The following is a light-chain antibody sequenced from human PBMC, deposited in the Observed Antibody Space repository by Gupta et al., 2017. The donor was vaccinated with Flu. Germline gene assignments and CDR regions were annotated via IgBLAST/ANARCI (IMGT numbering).Light chain of an antibody. CDR1: RLGNKY. Sequence: SYELTQTPSVSVSPGQTASITCSGDRLGNKYACWYQQNPGQSPVLVIYQDVKRPSGIPDRFSGSNSGNTATLTISGTQAMDEAAYYCQAWDSRSAEVVFGAGTKLTVL. V-gene: IGLV3-1*01. CDR2: QDV. J-gene: IGLJ2*01. CDR3: QAWDSRSAEVV.